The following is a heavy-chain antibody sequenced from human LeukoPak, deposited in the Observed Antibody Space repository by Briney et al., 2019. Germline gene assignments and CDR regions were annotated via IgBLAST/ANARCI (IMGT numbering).Heavy chain of an antibody. Sequence: SETLSLTCTVSGGSISSSSYYWGWIRQPPGKGLEWIGSIYYSGSTYYNPSLKSRVTISVDTSKNQFSLKLSSVTAADTAVYYCARLTYNWNYCLYFDYWGQGTLVTVSS. CDR3: ARLTYNWNYCLYFDY. J-gene: IGHJ4*02. CDR1: GGSISSSSYY. CDR2: IYYSGST. D-gene: IGHD1-7*01. V-gene: IGHV4-39*01.